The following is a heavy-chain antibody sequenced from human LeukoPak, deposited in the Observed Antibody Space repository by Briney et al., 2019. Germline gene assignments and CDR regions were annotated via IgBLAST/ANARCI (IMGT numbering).Heavy chain of an antibody. D-gene: IGHD3-10*01. J-gene: IGHJ6*03. Sequence: GGSLRLSCAASGFTFSDYYVSWLRQAPGKGLEWISYISSNGGTKYYADSVKGRFTISRDNAKNSLYLQMNSLRAEDTAIYYCARDGSGRYYMDVWGKGTTVTVSS. V-gene: IGHV3-11*01. CDR1: GFTFSDYY. CDR3: ARDGSGRYYMDV. CDR2: ISSNGGTK.